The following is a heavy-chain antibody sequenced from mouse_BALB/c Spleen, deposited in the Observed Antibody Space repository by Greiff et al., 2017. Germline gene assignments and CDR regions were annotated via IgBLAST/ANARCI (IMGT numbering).Heavy chain of an antibody. CDR3: ARDRDRYKAY. D-gene: IGHD2-14*01. Sequence: EVKLVESGGGLVQPGGSLKLSCEASGFTFRSYGMSWVRQTPDKRLELVATINSNGGSTYYPDSVKGRFTISRDNAKNTLYLQMSSLKSEDTAMYYCARDRDRYKAYWGQGTLVTVSA. V-gene: IGHV5-6-3*01. CDR1: GFTFRSYG. J-gene: IGHJ3*01. CDR2: INSNGGST.